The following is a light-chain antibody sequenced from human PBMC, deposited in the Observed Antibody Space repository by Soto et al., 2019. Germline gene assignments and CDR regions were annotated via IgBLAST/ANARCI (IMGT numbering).Light chain of an antibody. CDR2: DNN. CDR3: AVWDSSLSAGV. Sequence: QSALTQPASVSGSPGQSITISCTGTSSDVGGYNYVSWYQQHPGKAPKLLIYDNNKRPSGIPDRFSGSKSGTSATLGITGLQTGDEADYYCAVWDSSLSAGVFGGGTKLTVL. CDR1: SSDVGGYNY. J-gene: IGLJ2*01. V-gene: IGLV1-51*01.